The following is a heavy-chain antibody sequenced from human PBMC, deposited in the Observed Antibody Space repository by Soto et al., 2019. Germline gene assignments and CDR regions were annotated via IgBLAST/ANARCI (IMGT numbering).Heavy chain of an antibody. CDR2: ISSSSSYI. D-gene: IGHD6-13*01. V-gene: IGHV3-21*01. Sequence: EVQLVESGGGLVKPGGSLRLSCAASGFTFSSYSMNWVRQAPGKGLEWVSSISSSSSYIYYADSVKGRFTISRDNAKNSLYLQMNSLRAEDTAVYYCARDHGSVWHGLSKFDYWGQGTLVTVSS. CDR3: ARDHGSVWHGLSKFDY. CDR1: GFTFSSYS. J-gene: IGHJ4*02.